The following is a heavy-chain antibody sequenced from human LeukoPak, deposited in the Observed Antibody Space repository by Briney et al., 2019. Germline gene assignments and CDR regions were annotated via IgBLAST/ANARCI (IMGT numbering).Heavy chain of an antibody. Sequence: GGSLRLSCSASGFTFSSYAMHWVRQAPGKGLKYVSAISSNGGSTYYADSVKGRFTISRDNSKNTLYLQMSSLRAEDTAVYYCVKDLTAVAVTSDYWGQGTLVTVSS. CDR3: VKDLTAVAVTSDY. V-gene: IGHV3-64D*06. CDR1: GFTFSSYA. D-gene: IGHD6-19*01. CDR2: ISSNGGST. J-gene: IGHJ4*02.